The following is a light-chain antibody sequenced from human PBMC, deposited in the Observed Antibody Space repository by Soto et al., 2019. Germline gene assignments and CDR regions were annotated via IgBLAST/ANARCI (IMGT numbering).Light chain of an antibody. Sequence: DIRMTQPPSSLSSSLGDRITITCQARQVITTSLCWFQQRPGKAPRLLIFDASYLGAGVPSRFSGSGSGTDFSFTISSLQPEDLATYYCQQYDSLPYTFGQGTKLESK. J-gene: IGKJ2*01. CDR2: DAS. CDR1: QVITTS. V-gene: IGKV1-33*01. CDR3: QQYDSLPYT.